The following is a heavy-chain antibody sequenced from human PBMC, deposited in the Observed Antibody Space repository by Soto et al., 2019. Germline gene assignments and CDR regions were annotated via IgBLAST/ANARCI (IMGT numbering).Heavy chain of an antibody. J-gene: IGHJ4*02. CDR3: AFKYSGSGYYFDY. CDR2: IYPGESDT. D-gene: IGHD1-26*01. Sequence: GESLKISCKGSGYSFTSYWIGWVRQMPGKGLEGMGIIYPGESDTRYSPSCQGQVTISADKSISTAYLQWSSLKASDTAMYYCAFKYSGSGYYFDYWGQGTLVTVSS. CDR1: GYSFTSYW. V-gene: IGHV5-51*01.